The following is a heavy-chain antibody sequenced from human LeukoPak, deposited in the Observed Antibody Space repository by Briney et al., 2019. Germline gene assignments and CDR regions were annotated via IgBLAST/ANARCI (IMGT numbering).Heavy chain of an antibody. CDR2: IYYSGIT. Sequence: SQTLSLTCKVSGGFISSGDYYWSWIRQSPGTGLEWVGYIYYSGITYYNPSLKSRVSISVDTSRNQFSLQLRSVTAADTAVYYCARANHPAYGDYQYWGQGTLVTVSS. V-gene: IGHV4-30-4*01. J-gene: IGHJ4*02. D-gene: IGHD4-17*01. CDR1: GGFISSGDYY. CDR3: ARANHPAYGDYQY.